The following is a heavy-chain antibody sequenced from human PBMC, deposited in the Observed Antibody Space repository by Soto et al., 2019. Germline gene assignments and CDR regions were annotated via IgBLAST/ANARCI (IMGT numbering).Heavy chain of an antibody. D-gene: IGHD6-13*01. J-gene: IGHJ6*02. CDR1: GFTFSSYA. CDR2: ISGSGGST. V-gene: IGHV3-23*01. Sequence: SGGSLRLSCAASGFTFSSYAMSWVRQAPGKGLEWVSAISGSGGSTYYADSVKGRFTISRDNSKNTLYLQMNSLRAEDTAVYYCAKDRRSGAAAGIYYYYYGMDVWGQGTTVTVSS. CDR3: AKDRRSGAAAGIYYYYYGMDV.